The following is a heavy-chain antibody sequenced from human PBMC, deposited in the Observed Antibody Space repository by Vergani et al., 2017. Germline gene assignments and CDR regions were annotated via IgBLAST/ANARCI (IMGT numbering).Heavy chain of an antibody. CDR3: ARESHSGYSSSWHYYMDV. Sequence: QVQLVESGGGLVKPGGSLRLSCAASGFTFSDYYMSWIRQAPGKGLEWVSYISSSGSTIYYADSVKGRFTIARDNAKNSLYLQMNSLRAEDTAVYYCARESHSGYSSSWHYYMDVWGKGTTVTVSS. D-gene: IGHD6-13*01. CDR2: ISSSGSTI. J-gene: IGHJ6*03. V-gene: IGHV3-11*01. CDR1: GFTFSDYY.